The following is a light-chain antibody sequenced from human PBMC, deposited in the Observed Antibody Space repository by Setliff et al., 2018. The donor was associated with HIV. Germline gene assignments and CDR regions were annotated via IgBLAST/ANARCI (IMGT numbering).Light chain of an antibody. Sequence: QSVLAQPASVSGSPGQSITISCTGTSSDVGTYNFVSWYQQHPGKAPKLMIYDVSNRPSGISNRFSASKSGNTASLTISGLQAEDEADYYCLSYTSSTPLYVFGTGTKGTVL. CDR2: DVS. CDR1: SSDVGTYNF. J-gene: IGLJ1*01. V-gene: IGLV2-14*03. CDR3: LSYTSSTPLYV.